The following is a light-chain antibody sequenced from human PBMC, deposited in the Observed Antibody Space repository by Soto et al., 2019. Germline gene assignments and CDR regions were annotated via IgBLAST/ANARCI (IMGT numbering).Light chain of an antibody. V-gene: IGLV2-14*01. CDR2: EVS. CDR3: NSYATTTWV. J-gene: IGLJ3*02. Sequence: QSALTQPASVSGSPGQSITISCTGTSRDVGNYNYVSWYQHHPGKAPKLMIYEVSNRPSGVSNRFSGSKSGNTASLTISGLQAEDDADYDCNSYATTTWVFGGGTKLTVL. CDR1: SRDVGNYNY.